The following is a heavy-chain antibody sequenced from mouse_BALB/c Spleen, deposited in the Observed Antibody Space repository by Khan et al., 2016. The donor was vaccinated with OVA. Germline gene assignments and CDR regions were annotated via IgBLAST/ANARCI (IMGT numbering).Heavy chain of an antibody. D-gene: IGHD1-2*01. Sequence: EVQLQESGPGLVKPSQSLSLTCTVTGYSITSGYGWNWIRQFPGNKLEWMGYISYSGSTNYNPSLKSRISITRDTSKNQFFLQVNSVTTEDTAIYYCARTARIKYWGQGTTLTVSS. CDR2: ISYSGST. CDR1: GYSITSGYG. CDR3: ARTARIKY. V-gene: IGHV3-2*02. J-gene: IGHJ2*01.